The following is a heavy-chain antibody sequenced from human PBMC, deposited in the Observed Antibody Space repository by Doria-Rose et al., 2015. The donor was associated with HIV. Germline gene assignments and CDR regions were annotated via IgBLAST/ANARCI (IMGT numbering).Heavy chain of an antibody. CDR2: FHPQDGET. CDR1: AYTLTGLS. V-gene: IGHV1-24*01. Sequence: AYTLTGLSMHWLRQAPGKGLEWLGGFHPQDGETIYTQKFQGRVTMTEDTSTDTAYLELSSLTSEDTAVYYCATGHRDGFKDGGDFWGQGTLVTVSS. D-gene: IGHD3-16*01. J-gene: IGHJ4*02. CDR3: ATGHRDGFKDGGDF.